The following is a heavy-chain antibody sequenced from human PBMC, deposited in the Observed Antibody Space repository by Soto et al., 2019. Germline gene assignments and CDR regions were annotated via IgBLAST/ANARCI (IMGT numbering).Heavy chain of an antibody. J-gene: IGHJ4*02. V-gene: IGHV3-23*01. CDR2: ISGSGGST. CDR3: AKVLGGFGDFDY. CDR1: GFTFSSSA. D-gene: IGHD3-10*01. Sequence: EVQLLESGGGLVPPGGSLRLSCAASGFTFSSSAMSWVRQAPGKGLEWVSGISGSGGSTYYADSVKGRFTISKDNFKNTLYRQMNSLRAEDTAVDYGAKVLGGFGDFDYWGQGTLVTVSS.